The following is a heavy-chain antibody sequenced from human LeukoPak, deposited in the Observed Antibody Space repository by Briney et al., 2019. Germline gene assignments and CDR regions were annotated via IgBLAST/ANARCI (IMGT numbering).Heavy chain of an antibody. V-gene: IGHV4-39*01. Sequence: SETLSLTCTVSGGSISSSENYWAWIRQPPGKGLEWIGSIYYSGSTYYNASLKSRVTISVDTSKNQFSLKLSSVTAADTAVYYCARLDSGYDPIDYWGQGTLVTVSS. D-gene: IGHD5-12*01. CDR2: IYYSGST. J-gene: IGHJ4*02. CDR1: GGSISSSENY. CDR3: ARLDSGYDPIDY.